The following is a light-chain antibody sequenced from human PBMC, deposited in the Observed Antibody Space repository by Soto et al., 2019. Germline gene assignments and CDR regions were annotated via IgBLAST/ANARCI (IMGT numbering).Light chain of an antibody. V-gene: IGLV2-14*03. CDR3: SSFTRSNSYV. CDR2: DVS. Sequence: QSALTQPASVSGSPGQSITISCTGTSSDVGAYNYVSWYQQHPGKVPKLMIYDVSHRPSGVSTRFSGSKSGNTASLTISGLQAEDEADYYCSSFTRSNSYVFGTGTKVTVL. J-gene: IGLJ1*01. CDR1: SSDVGAYNY.